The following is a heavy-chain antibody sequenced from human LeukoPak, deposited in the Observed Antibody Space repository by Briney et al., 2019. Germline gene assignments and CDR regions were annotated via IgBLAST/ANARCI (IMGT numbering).Heavy chain of an antibody. CDR2: IYYSGST. V-gene: IGHV4-59*11. CDR3: AGDSSGYYWYFDY. J-gene: IGHJ4*02. Sequence: SETLSLTCTVSGGSISSHYWSWIRQPPGKGLEWIGYIYYSGSTNYNPSLKSRGTISVDTSKNQFSLKLSSVTAADTAVYDCAGDSSGYYWYFDYWGQGTLVTVSS. D-gene: IGHD3-22*01. CDR1: GGSISSHY.